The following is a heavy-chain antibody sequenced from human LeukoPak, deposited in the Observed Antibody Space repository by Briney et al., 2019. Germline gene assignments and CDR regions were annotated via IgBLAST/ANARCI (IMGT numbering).Heavy chain of an antibody. CDR2: INPSGGST. Sequence: ASVKVSCKASGYTFTSYYMHWVRQAPGQGLEWMGIINPSGGSTSYAQKFQGRVTMTRDTSTSTVYMELSSLRSEDTAVYYCARASGLATIRARFDYWGQGTLVTVSS. CDR3: ARASGLATIRARFDY. D-gene: IGHD5-12*01. V-gene: IGHV1-46*01. CDR1: GYTFTSYY. J-gene: IGHJ4*02.